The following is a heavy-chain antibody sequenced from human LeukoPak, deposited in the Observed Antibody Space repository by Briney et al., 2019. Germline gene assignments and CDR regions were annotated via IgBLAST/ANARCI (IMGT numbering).Heavy chain of an antibody. V-gene: IGHV3-23*01. Sequence: GGSLRLSCAASGFTFSRYSMNWVRQAPGKGLEWVSAISGDSGTTVYRDSVEGRFTISRDNSKNTLFLHMNSLRAEDTAVYYCAKKAQVTAGAAYIDYWGQGTLVTVSS. CDR1: GFTFSRYS. CDR2: ISGDSGTT. J-gene: IGHJ4*02. D-gene: IGHD2-21*02. CDR3: AKKAQVTAGAAYIDY.